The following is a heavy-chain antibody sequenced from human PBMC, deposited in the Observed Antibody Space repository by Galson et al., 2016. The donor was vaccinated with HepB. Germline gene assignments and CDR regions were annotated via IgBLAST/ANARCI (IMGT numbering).Heavy chain of an antibody. CDR3: AKDPGGQNMDEYFQH. CDR1: GFTFSNFA. CDR2: LSGSRTYT. J-gene: IGHJ1*01. Sequence: SLRLSCAASGFTFSNFALSWVRQAPGKGLEWVSTLSGSRTYTYYADSVKGRFIISRDNSKKTLYLQLSSLRADDTAVYYCAKDPGGQNMDEYFQHWGQGTLVTVSS. V-gene: IGHV3-23*01. D-gene: IGHD1/OR15-1a*01.